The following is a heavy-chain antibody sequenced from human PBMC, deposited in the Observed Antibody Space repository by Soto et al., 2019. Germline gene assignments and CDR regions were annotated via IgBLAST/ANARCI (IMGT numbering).Heavy chain of an antibody. D-gene: IGHD3-10*01. J-gene: IGHJ6*02. Sequence: LRLSCAASGFPFSRYDMHWVRQAPGKGLEWVAVLWFDGSNEYYADSVQGRFTISRDNSKNTLYLQMDSLRAGDTAVYYCAKVLYASESFDSEEAPYGMDVWGQGTTVTVSS. CDR2: LWFDGSNE. CDR1: GFPFSRYD. V-gene: IGHV3-33*06. CDR3: AKVLYASESFDSEEAPYGMDV.